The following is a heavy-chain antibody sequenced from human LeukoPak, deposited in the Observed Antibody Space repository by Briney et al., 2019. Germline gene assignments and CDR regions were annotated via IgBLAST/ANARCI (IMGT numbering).Heavy chain of an antibody. J-gene: IGHJ3*02. V-gene: IGHV3-11*01. D-gene: IGHD2-15*01. CDR2: ISSSGSTI. CDR1: GFTFSDYY. Sequence: GGSLRLSCAASGFTFSDYYMSWIRQAPGKGLEWVSYISSSGSTIYYADSVKGRFTISRDNAKNPLYLQMNSLRAEDTAVYYCARAKLGYCSGGSCWRYAFDIWGQGTMVTVSS. CDR3: ARAKLGYCSGGSCWRYAFDI.